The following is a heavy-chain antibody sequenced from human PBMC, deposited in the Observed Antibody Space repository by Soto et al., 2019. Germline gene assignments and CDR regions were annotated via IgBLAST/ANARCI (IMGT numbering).Heavy chain of an antibody. J-gene: IGHJ4*02. D-gene: IGHD3-22*01. Sequence: QVQLQQSGPGLVKPSQTLSLTCAISGDSVSSNSAAWNWIRQSPSRGLEWLGRTYYRSKWYNDYAVSVKSRITINPDTSKNQFSLQLNSVTPDDTAVYYCARELGNYYDSSGYQYYFDYWGQGTLVTVSS. V-gene: IGHV6-1*01. CDR3: ARELGNYYDSSGYQYYFDY. CDR1: GDSVSSNSAA. CDR2: TYYRSKWYN.